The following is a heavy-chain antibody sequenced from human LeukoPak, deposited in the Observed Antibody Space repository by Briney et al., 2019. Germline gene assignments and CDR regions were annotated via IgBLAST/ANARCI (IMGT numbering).Heavy chain of an antibody. D-gene: IGHD6-19*01. V-gene: IGHV3-23*01. Sequence: GGSLRLSCAASGFTFSSYAMSWVRQAPGKGLEWVSGISGSGGSTYYADSVKGRFTISRDNSKKTLYLQMSSLRAEDAAVYYCAKAGSGWYYSFDSGAREPWSPSPQ. CDR2: ISGSGGST. CDR3: AKAGSGWYYSFDS. CDR1: GFTFSSYA. J-gene: IGHJ4*02.